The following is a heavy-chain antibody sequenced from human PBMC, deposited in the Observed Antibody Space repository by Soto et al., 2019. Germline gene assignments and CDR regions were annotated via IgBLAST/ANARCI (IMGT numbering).Heavy chain of an antibody. Sequence: EVQLVESGGALVQPGESLRLSCGASGFPFGPYWMHWVRQAPGKGLEWVSHIHGDGYTTIYADSVKGRFTISRDNAKNTLYLQMNSLRAEDTAVYYCARDRGNPDSFDIWGQGTMVTVSS. D-gene: IGHD3-10*01. V-gene: IGHV3-74*01. CDR3: ARDRGNPDSFDI. CDR2: IHGDGYTT. J-gene: IGHJ3*02. CDR1: GFPFGPYW.